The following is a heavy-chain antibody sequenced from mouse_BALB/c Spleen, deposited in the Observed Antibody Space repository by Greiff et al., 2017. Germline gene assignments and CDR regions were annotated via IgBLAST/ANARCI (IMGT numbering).Heavy chain of an antibody. V-gene: IGHV7-3*02. CDR1: GFTFTDYY. D-gene: IGHD1-1*01. CDR2: IRNKANGYTT. CDR3: ARVKIYYYGSSYDFDY. J-gene: IGHJ2*01. Sequence: EVMLVESGGGLVQPGGSLRLSCATSGFTFTDYYMSWVRQPPGKALEWLGFIRNKANGYTTEYSASVKGRFTISRDNSQSILYLQMNTLRAEDSATYYCARVKIYYYGSSYDFDYWGQGTTLTVSS.